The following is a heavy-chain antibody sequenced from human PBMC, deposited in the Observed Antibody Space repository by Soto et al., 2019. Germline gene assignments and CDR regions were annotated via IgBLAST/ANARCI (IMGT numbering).Heavy chain of an antibody. J-gene: IGHJ6*02. CDR1: GDSVSSGSYY. CDR2: IYDRGST. CDR3: GRACYYGVGRGRSMDV. V-gene: IGHV4-61*01. D-gene: IGHD3-10*01. Sequence: QVQLQESGPGLVKPSETLSLTCSVSGDSVSSGSYYWNWIRQPPGKGLEWIGHIYDRGSTNYDPSLKGRVSIPLDTSTSQFSLKLSSVTAADTAVYYCGRACYYGVGRGRSMDVWGQGTTVAVSS.